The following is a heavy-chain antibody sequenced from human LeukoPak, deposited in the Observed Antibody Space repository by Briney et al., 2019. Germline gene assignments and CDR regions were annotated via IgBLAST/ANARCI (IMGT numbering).Heavy chain of an antibody. J-gene: IGHJ6*02. D-gene: IGHD2-2*01. CDR1: GFTFSTYG. CDR3: ARVRCSSTSCYFGMDV. CDR2: IWYDGSDK. V-gene: IGHV3-33*01. Sequence: PGRSLRLSCAASGFTFSTYGMHWVRQAPGKGLEWVAVIWYDGSDKYYADSVKGRFTISRDNSKNTLYLQMNSLRAEDTAVYYCARVRCSSTSCYFGMDVWGQGTTVTVSS.